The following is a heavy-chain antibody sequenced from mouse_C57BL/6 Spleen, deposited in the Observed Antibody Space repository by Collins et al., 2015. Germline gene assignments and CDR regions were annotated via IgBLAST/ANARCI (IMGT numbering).Heavy chain of an antibody. D-gene: IGHD2-1*01. J-gene: IGHJ3*01. CDR3: ARSPIYYGNPWFAY. CDR1: GYSITSDYA. Sequence: DVQLQESGPGLVKPSQSLSLTCTVTGYSITSDYAWNWIRQFPGNKLEWMGYINYSGSTSYNPSLKSRISITRDTSKNQFFLQLNSVTTEDTATYYCARSPIYYGNPWFAYWGQGTLVTVSA. V-gene: IGHV3-2*02. CDR2: INYSGST.